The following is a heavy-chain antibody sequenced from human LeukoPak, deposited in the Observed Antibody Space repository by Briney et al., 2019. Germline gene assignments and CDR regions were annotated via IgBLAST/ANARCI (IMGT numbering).Heavy chain of an antibody. CDR1: GGSISSSSYY. V-gene: IGHV4-39*01. CDR2: IYYSGST. D-gene: IGHD1-26*01. CDR3: ARGKKGSGSYRAGYYFDY. Sequence: PSETLSLTCTVSGGSISSSSYYWGWIRQPPGKGLEWIGSIYYSGSTYYNPSLKSRVTISVDTSKNQFSLKLSSVTAADTAVYYCARGKKGSGSYRAGYYFDYWGQGTLVTVSS. J-gene: IGHJ4*02.